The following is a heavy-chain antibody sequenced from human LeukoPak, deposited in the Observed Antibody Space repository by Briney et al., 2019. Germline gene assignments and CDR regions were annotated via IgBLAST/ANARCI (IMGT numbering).Heavy chain of an antibody. D-gene: IGHD6-13*01. Sequence: ASVKVSCKASGYTFTSYYMHWVRQAPGQGLEWMGIINPSGGSTSYAQKFQGRVTMTRDMSTSTVYMELSSLRPEDTAVYYCARGYSTNWYGNWFDPWGQGTLVTVSS. CDR2: INPSGGST. J-gene: IGHJ5*02. CDR1: GYTFTSYY. V-gene: IGHV1-46*01. CDR3: ARGYSTNWYGNWFDP.